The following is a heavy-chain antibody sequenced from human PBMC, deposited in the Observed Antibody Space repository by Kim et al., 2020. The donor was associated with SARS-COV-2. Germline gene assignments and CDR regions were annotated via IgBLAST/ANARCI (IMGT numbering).Heavy chain of an antibody. CDR3: ARFQDGVLWFGDPPV. D-gene: IGHD3-10*01. J-gene: IGHJ4*02. CDR2: IYYSGST. Sequence: SETLSLTCTVSGGSISSYYWSWIRQPPGKGLEWIGYIYYSGSTNYNPSLKSRVTISVDTSKNQFSLKLSSVTAADTAVYYFARFQDGVLWFGDPPVGGQGTLVTVSS. CDR1: GGSISSYY. V-gene: IGHV4-59*08.